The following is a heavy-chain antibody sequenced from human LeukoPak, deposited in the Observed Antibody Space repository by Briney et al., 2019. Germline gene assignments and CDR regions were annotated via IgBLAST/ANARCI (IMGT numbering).Heavy chain of an antibody. D-gene: IGHD3-16*01. J-gene: IGHJ4*02. CDR1: GFTFSTYG. V-gene: IGHV3-30*02. CDR2: IGHDGTKI. CDR3: AKDHVTWGNRYFDH. Sequence: GGSLRLSCAASGFTFSTYGMHWVRQAPGKELEGVAFIGHDGTKIYYADSVQGRFTISRDNSKNTLYLEMSSLSGEDTALYYCAKDHVTWGNRYFDHWGQGTLGTVSS.